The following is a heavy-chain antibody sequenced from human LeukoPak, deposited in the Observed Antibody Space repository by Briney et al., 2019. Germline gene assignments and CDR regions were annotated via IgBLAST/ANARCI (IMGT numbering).Heavy chain of an antibody. V-gene: IGHV4-59*01. J-gene: IGHJ6*02. D-gene: IGHD6-13*01. CDR3: ARDTPIAAAGDDYYGMDV. CDR2: IYYSGST. Sequence: SETLSLTCTVSGGSISSYYWSWIRQPPGKGLEWIGYIYYSGSTNYNPSLKSRVTISVDTSKNQFSLKLSSVTAADTAVYYCARDTPIAAAGDDYYGMDVWGQGTTVTVSS. CDR1: GGSISSYY.